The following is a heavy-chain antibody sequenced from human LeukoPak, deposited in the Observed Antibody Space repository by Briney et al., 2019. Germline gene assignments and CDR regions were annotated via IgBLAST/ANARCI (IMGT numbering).Heavy chain of an antibody. V-gene: IGHV3-30*02. J-gene: IGHJ4*02. D-gene: IGHD5-18*01. Sequence: GGSLRLSCAASGFTFSCYGMHWVRQAPGKGLEWVAFIRYDGSNKYYAGSVKGRFTISRDNSKNTLYLQMNSLRAEDTAVYYCAKKGLSYGLADFDYWGQGTLVTVSS. CDR2: IRYDGSNK. CDR1: GFTFSCYG. CDR3: AKKGLSYGLADFDY.